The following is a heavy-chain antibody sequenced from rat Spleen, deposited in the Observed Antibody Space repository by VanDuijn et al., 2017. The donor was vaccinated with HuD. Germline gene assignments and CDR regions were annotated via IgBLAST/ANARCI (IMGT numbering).Heavy chain of an antibody. Sequence: EVRLVESGGGLVQPGRSLKLSCAASGFNFNDYWMGWVRQAPGKGLEWIAEINKDSNIIKYTPSLKDKLTISRDNAQKTLYLQMSKLGSEDTAIYYCVRASENYYDGTYYYGNVMDAWGQGASVTVSS. CDR3: VRASENYYDGTYYYGNVMDA. V-gene: IGHV4-2*01. CDR2: INKDSNII. CDR1: GFNFNDYW. D-gene: IGHD1-12*02. J-gene: IGHJ4*01.